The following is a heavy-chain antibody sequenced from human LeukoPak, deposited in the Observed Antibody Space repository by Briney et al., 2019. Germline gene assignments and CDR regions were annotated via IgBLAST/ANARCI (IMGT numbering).Heavy chain of an antibody. V-gene: IGHV1-8*01. Sequence: ASVKVSCKASGYTFTSYDTNWVRQATGQGLEWMGWMNPNSGNTGYAQKFQGRVTMTRNTSISTAYMELSSLRSEDTAVYYCARSGYSYGYYYYGMDVWGQGTTVTVSS. CDR1: GYTFTSYD. D-gene: IGHD5-18*01. J-gene: IGHJ6*02. CDR3: ARSGYSYGYYYYGMDV. CDR2: MNPNSGNT.